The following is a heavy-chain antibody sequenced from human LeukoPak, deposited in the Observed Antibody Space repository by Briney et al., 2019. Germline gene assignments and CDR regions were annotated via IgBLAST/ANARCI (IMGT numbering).Heavy chain of an antibody. J-gene: IGHJ4*02. D-gene: IGHD6-13*01. CDR2: ISSSSSTI. Sequence: PGGSLRLSCAVSGFTVSSNYMSWVRQAPGKGLEWVSYISSSSSTIYYADSVKGRFTISRDNSKNTLYLQMNSLRAEDTAVYYCATYSSSWSYYFDYWGQGTLVTVSS. CDR1: GFTVSSNY. CDR3: ATYSSSWSYYFDY. V-gene: IGHV3-48*01.